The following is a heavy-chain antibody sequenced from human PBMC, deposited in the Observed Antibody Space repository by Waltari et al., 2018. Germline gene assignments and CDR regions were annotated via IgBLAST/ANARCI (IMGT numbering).Heavy chain of an antibody. Sequence: EVQLLESGGGLVQPGGSLRLSCEGSGFTFSSYGLNWVRQAPGQGLEWVSHISGSGNTIYYADSVKGRAIISRDNSRNTVYLQMSSLRVEDTATYFCAKDDSGSYHVLDSWGRGTLVTVSS. V-gene: IGHV3-23*01. CDR2: ISGSGNTI. J-gene: IGHJ4*02. D-gene: IGHD3-16*02. CDR1: GFTFSSYG. CDR3: AKDDSGSYHVLDS.